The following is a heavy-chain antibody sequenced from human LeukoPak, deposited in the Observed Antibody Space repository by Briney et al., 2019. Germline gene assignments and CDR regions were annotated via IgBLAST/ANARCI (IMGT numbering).Heavy chain of an antibody. Sequence: GGSLRLSCAASGFTVSSNYMSWVRQAPGKGLEWVSVIYSGGSTYYADSVKGRFTISRDNSKNTLYLQMNSLRAEDTAVYYCARYATGSGSYLIDYWGQGTLVTVSS. V-gene: IGHV3-53*05. J-gene: IGHJ4*02. CDR3: ARYATGSGSYLIDY. CDR1: GFTVSSNY. CDR2: IYSGGST. D-gene: IGHD3-10*01.